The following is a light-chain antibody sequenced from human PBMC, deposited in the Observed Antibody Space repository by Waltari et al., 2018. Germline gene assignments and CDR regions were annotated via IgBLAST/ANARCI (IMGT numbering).Light chain of an antibody. CDR3: ATRDEGPTVV. J-gene: IGLJ2*01. CDR1: ISNLGTHY. Sequence: QSVLTQPPSASGTPGQRVTISCSGSISNLGTHYVYWYQQLPGTAPKLLIYLTHQRPSGVPDRFSASKSGTSASLAISGLRFEDEADYYCATRDEGPTVVFGGGTKLTVL. V-gene: IGLV1-47*01. CDR2: LTH.